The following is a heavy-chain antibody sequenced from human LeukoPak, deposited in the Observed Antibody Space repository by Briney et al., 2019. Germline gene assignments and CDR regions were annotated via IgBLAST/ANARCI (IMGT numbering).Heavy chain of an antibody. Sequence: GGSLRLSCAASGFSVFSNYMTWVRQAPGKGLEWVAVSYRRDTTFYADAVKGRFIISTDSSRKTVYLQMNSLRVDDTAMYYCARIYGNSTIADAFDIWGQGTMVIVPS. V-gene: IGHV3-53*01. CDR2: SYRRDTT. J-gene: IGHJ3*02. CDR3: ARIYGNSTIADAFDI. CDR1: GFSVFSNY. D-gene: IGHD2-21*01.